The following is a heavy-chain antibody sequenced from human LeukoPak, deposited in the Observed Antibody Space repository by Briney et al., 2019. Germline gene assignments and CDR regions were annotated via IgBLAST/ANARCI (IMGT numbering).Heavy chain of an antibody. D-gene: IGHD1-1*01. CDR2: IYYSGST. V-gene: IGHV4-61*08. CDR1: GGSISSGDYY. Sequence: SETLSLTCTVSGGSISSGDYYWSWIRQPPGKGLEWIGYIYYSGSTNYNPSLKSRVTISVDTSKNQFSLKLSSVTAADTAVYYCARQGERYNWNLDAFDIWGQGTMVTVSS. CDR3: ARQGERYNWNLDAFDI. J-gene: IGHJ3*02.